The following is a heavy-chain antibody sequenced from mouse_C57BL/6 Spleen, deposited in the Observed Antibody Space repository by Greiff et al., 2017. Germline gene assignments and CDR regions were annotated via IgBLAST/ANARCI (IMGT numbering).Heavy chain of an antibody. J-gene: IGHJ1*03. V-gene: IGHV1-18*01. CDR3: ARSVSNYGSSPYWYFDV. CDR1: GYTFTDYN. D-gene: IGHD1-1*01. Sequence: VQLQQSGPELVKPGASVKIPCKASGYTFTDYNMDWVKQSHGKSLEWIGDINPNNGGTIYNQKFKGKATLTVDKSSSTAYMELRSLTSEDTADYYCARSVSNYGSSPYWYFDVWGTGTTVTVSS. CDR2: INPNNGGT.